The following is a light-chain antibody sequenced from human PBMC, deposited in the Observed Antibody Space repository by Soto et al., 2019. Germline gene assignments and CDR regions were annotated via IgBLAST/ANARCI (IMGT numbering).Light chain of an antibody. V-gene: IGLV2-8*01. CDR2: EVT. CDR1: SSDVGAYNY. Sequence: QSALTQPPSASGSPGQSVTISCTGTSSDVGAYNYVSWYQQYPGKAPKLMIYEVTKRPSGVPDRFSGSKSGNTASLTVSGLQAEDEADHYCTSYVGNDIWVFGGGTKLTVL. CDR3: TSYVGNDIWV. J-gene: IGLJ3*02.